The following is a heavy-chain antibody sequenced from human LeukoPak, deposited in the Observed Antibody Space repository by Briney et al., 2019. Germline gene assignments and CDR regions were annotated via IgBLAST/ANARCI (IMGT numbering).Heavy chain of an antibody. V-gene: IGHV3-7*03. CDR1: GFTFSNYW. CDR2: IKQDGSEK. CDR3: ARVYSSPSGKNAFDI. D-gene: IGHD6-6*01. J-gene: IGHJ3*02. Sequence: GGSLRLSCAASGFTFSNYWMSWVRQAPGKGLEWVANIKQDGSEKGYVDSVKGRFTISRDNAKNSLFLQVNSLRAEGTAVYYCARVYSSPSGKNAFDIWGQGTMVTVSS.